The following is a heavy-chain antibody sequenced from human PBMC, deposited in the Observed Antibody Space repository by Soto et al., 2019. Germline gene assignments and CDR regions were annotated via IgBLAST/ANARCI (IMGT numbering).Heavy chain of an antibody. CDR2: TYFRSKWYN. CDR1: GDSVSTNTAS. D-gene: IGHD5-12*01. Sequence: SDTLSLPCAISGDSVSTNTASWNWIRQSPSRGLEWLGRTYFRSKWYNDYAVSVKSRIIINPDTSNNQFSLQLNSVTPEDTAVYFCAKGDNLGPKTGYAFDPWGQGIMVTVSS. V-gene: IGHV6-1*01. J-gene: IGHJ5*02. CDR3: AKGDNLGPKTGYAFDP.